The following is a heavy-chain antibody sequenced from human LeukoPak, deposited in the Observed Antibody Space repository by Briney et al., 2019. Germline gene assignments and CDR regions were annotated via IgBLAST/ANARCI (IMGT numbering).Heavy chain of an antibody. Sequence: GRSLRLSCAASGFTFSSYAMHWVRQAPGKGLEWVAVISYDGSNKYYADSVKGRFTISRDNSKNTLYLQMNSLRAEDTAVYYCAKDLGPMGMLDPWGQGTLVTVSS. J-gene: IGHJ5*02. CDR2: ISYDGSNK. CDR1: GFTFSSYA. D-gene: IGHD1-26*01. CDR3: AKDLGPMGMLDP. V-gene: IGHV3-30-3*01.